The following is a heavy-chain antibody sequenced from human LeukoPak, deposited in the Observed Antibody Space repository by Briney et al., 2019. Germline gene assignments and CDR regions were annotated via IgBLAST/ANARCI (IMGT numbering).Heavy chain of an antibody. Sequence: GTSVKVSCKASGFTFTSSAVQWVRQARGQRLEWIGWIVVGSGNTNYAQKFQERVTITRDMSTSTAYMELSSLRSEDTAVYYCARPYKGWDLYPCDYWGQGTLVTVSS. J-gene: IGHJ4*02. CDR3: ARPYKGWDLYPCDY. CDR2: IVVGSGNT. V-gene: IGHV1-58*01. CDR1: GFTFTSSA. D-gene: IGHD5-24*01.